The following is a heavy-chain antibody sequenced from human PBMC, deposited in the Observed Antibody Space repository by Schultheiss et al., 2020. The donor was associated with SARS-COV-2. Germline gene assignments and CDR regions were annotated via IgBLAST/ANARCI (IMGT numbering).Heavy chain of an antibody. CDR1: GGSFSGYY. CDR3: ARNPSGLSYFDY. V-gene: IGHV4-59*01. Sequence: SETLSLTCAVYGGSFSGYYWSWIRQPPGKGLEWIGYIYYSGSTNYNPSLKSRVTISVDTSKNQFSLKLSSVTAADTAVYYCARNPSGLSYFDYWGQGTLVTVSS. D-gene: IGHD6-19*01. CDR2: IYYSGST. J-gene: IGHJ4*02.